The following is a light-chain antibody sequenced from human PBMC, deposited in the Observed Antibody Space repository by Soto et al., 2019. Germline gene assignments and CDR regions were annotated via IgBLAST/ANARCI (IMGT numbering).Light chain of an antibody. CDR1: QSIYTK. V-gene: IGKV3-20*01. CDR2: DAS. J-gene: IGKJ2*01. CDR3: QQYAGSLYT. Sequence: EIVLTQSPGTLSLSPGEGATLSCRASQSIYTKLAWYQKKAGQAPRLLIYDASTRAYGIPDRFSGSGSWTDFSLTISRLEPEDFAVYYCQQYAGSLYTFAQGTKVDIK.